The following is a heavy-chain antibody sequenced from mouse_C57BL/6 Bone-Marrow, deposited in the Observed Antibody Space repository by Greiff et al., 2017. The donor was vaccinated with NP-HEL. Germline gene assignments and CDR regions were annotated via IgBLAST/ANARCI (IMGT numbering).Heavy chain of an antibody. Sequence: QVQLQQPGAELVRPGTSVKLSCKASGYTFTSYWMHWVKQRPGQGLEWIGVIDPSDSYTNYNQKFKGKATLTVDTSSSTAYMQLSSLTSEDSAVYYCARWGIITTVVKDYWGQGTTLTVSS. CDR1: GYTFTSYW. CDR3: ARWGIITTVVKDY. D-gene: IGHD1-1*01. J-gene: IGHJ2*01. V-gene: IGHV1-59*01. CDR2: IDPSDSYT.